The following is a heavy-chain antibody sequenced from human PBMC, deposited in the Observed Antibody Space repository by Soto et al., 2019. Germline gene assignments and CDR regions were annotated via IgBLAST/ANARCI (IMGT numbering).Heavy chain of an antibody. J-gene: IGHJ3*02. CDR1: GVIFSNSA. CDR2: ISENGGSWGGT. D-gene: IGHD2-15*01. V-gene: IGHV3-23*01. Sequence: GGALSLSCTASGVIFSNSAMIWVSQALGQGLEWGASISENGGSWGGTYYADSVKGRFTISRNNPKSTLYLQVNSLTGADTAVYYCASAKAVVAAALGIWGQGTMVTVSS. CDR3: ASAKAVVAAALGI.